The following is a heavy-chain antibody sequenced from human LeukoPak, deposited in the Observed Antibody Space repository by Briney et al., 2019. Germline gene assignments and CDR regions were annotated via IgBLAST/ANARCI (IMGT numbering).Heavy chain of an antibody. CDR3: ARGFGAHGAFDI. D-gene: IGHD3-3*01. V-gene: IGHV4-59*06. CDR1: GGSISCYY. CDR2: IYYSGST. J-gene: IGHJ3*02. Sequence: SETLSLTRTVSGGSISCYYWSWIRPPPGKSLEWIGYIYYSGSTSHTPPLKSRVNISVHTSKTLLPLTLHSVTSADTAVYYCARGFGAHGAFDIWGQRTMVTVSS.